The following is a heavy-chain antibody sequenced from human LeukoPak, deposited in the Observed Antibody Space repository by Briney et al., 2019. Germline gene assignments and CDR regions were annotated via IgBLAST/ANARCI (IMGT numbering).Heavy chain of an antibody. CDR2: INHSGST. Sequence: SETLSLTCAVYGGSFSGYYWSWISQPPGKGLEWIGEINHSGSTYYNPSLKSRVTMSVDTSKNQFSLKLSSVTAVDTAVYYCARRVVPAAVFDPWGQGTLVTVSS. CDR1: GGSFSGYY. D-gene: IGHD2-2*01. CDR3: ARRVVPAAVFDP. V-gene: IGHV4-34*01. J-gene: IGHJ5*02.